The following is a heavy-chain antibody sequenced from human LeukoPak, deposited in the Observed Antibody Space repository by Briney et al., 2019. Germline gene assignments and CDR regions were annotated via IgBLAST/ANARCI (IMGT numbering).Heavy chain of an antibody. CDR3: AKRGSSGWSGGYFDY. D-gene: IGHD6-19*01. CDR2: ISYDGSNK. J-gene: IGHJ4*02. V-gene: IGHV3-30*18. CDR1: GFTFSSYG. Sequence: PGGSLRLSCAASGFTFSSYGMHWVRQAPGKGLEWVAVISYDGSNKYYADSVKGRFTISRDNSKNTLYLQMNSLRAEDTAVYYCAKRGSSGWSGGYFDYWGQGTLVTVSS.